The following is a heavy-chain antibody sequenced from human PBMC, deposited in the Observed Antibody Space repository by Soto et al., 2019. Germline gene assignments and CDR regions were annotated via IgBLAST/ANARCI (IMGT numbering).Heavy chain of an antibody. V-gene: IGHV4-59*08. J-gene: IGHJ4*02. CDR3: ARRYGYYFDY. D-gene: IGHD4-17*01. Sequence: QVQLQESGPGLVKPSETLSLTCTVSGGSISSYYWSWIQHPPGKGLEWSGYFYYSGSTNYNPSRKSRVTISVDTSKNQLWLKLGSVTAADVSVYYCARRYGYYFDYWGQGTLVTVSS. CDR2: FYYSGST. CDR1: GGSISSYY.